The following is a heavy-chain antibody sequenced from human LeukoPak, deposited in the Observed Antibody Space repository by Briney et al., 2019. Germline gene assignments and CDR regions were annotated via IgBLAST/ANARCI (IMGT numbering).Heavy chain of an antibody. CDR3: AREYYYDSSGFGY. D-gene: IGHD3-22*01. CDR1: GFSFDDYA. CDR2: ISWNSGSI. Sequence: GGSLRLSCAASGFSFDDYAMYWVRQAPGKGLEWVSGISWNSGSIGYADSLKGRFTISRDNAKNSLYLQMNSLRAEDTAVYYCAREYYYDSSGFGYWGQGTLVTVSS. J-gene: IGHJ4*02. V-gene: IGHV3-9*01.